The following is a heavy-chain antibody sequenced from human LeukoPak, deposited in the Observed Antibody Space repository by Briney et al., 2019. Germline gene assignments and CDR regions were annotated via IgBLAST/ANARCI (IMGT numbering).Heavy chain of an antibody. D-gene: IGHD3-10*01. V-gene: IGHV4-61*02. CDR2: FDTSGST. J-gene: IGHJ4*02. CDR1: GGSISSGSYY. Sequence: SETLSLTCTVSGGSISSGSYYWNWIRQPAGRGLEWIGRFDTSGSTISNPSLKTRVTISVDTSKNQFSLKLTSVIAADTAVYFCTRGAMLRGIPHSPGEWGQGTLVTVSS. CDR3: TRGAMLRGIPHSPGE.